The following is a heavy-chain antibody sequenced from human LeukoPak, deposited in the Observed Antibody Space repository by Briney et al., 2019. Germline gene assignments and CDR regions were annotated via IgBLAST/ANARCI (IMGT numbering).Heavy chain of an antibody. D-gene: IGHD6-13*01. J-gene: IGHJ5*02. CDR1: GFTVSSNY. CDR3: ATHGYSSSRYQNNWFDP. V-gene: IGHV3-66*01. Sequence: GGSLRLSCAASGFTVSSNYMSWVRQAPGKGLEWVSVIYSGGSTYYADSVKGRFTISRDNSKNTLYLQMNSLRAEDTAVYYCATHGYSSSRYQNNWFDPWGQGTLVTVSS. CDR2: IYSGGST.